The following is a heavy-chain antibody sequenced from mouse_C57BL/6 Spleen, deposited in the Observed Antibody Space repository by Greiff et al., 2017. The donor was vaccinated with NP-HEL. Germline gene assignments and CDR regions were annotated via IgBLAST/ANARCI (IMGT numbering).Heavy chain of an antibody. Sequence: VQLQQSGAELVKPGASVKLSCKASGYTFTSYWMHWVKQRPGQGLEWIGMIHPNSGSTNYNEKFKSKATLTVDKSSSTAYMQLSSLTSEDSAVYYCARERDGNYPGAMDYWGQGTSVTVSS. CDR2: IHPNSGST. CDR1: GYTFTSYW. J-gene: IGHJ4*01. D-gene: IGHD2-1*01. CDR3: ARERDGNYPGAMDY. V-gene: IGHV1-64*01.